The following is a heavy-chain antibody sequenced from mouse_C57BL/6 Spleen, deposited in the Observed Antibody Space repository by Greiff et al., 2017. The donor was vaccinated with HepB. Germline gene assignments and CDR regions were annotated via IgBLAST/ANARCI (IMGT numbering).Heavy chain of an antibody. D-gene: IGHD2-2*01. CDR1: GFTFSDYY. CDR2: INYDGSST. CDR3: ARDMGYDGGFDY. V-gene: IGHV5-16*01. J-gene: IGHJ2*01. Sequence: EVKVVESEGGLVQPGSSMKLSCTASGFTFSDYYMAWVRQVPEKGLEWVANINYDGSSTYYLDSLKSRFIISRDNAKNILYLQMSSLKSEDTATYYCARDMGYDGGFDYWGQGTTLTVSS.